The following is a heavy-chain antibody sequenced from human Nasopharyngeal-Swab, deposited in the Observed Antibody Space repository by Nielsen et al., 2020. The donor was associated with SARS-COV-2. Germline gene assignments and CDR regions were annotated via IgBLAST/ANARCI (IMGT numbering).Heavy chain of an antibody. CDR2: IKPDGSEK. CDR1: GFTFSDHW. D-gene: IGHD3-22*01. CDR3: AKEPIVTMIVVVIDTYFDY. J-gene: IGHJ4*02. Sequence: GGSLRLSCVVSGFTFSDHWMNWVRQAPGKGLEWVANIKPDGSEKYYVDSVKGRFTISRDNSKNTLYLQMNSLRAEDTAVYYCAKEPIVTMIVVVIDTYFDYWGQGTLVTVSS. V-gene: IGHV3-7*03.